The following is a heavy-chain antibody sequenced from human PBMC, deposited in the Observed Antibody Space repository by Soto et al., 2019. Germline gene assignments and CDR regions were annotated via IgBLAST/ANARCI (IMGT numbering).Heavy chain of an antibody. CDR3: ARDHPYCSGGSCYSS. CDR2: ISYDGSNK. CDR1: GFTFSSYA. D-gene: IGHD2-15*01. V-gene: IGHV3-30-3*01. J-gene: IGHJ5*02. Sequence: QVQLVESGGGVVQPGRSLRLSCAASGFTFSSYAMHWVRQAPGKGLEWVAVISYDGSNKYYADSVKGRFTISRDNSKNPLYLQMNSLRAEDTAVYYCARDHPYCSGGSCYSSWGQGTLVTVSS.